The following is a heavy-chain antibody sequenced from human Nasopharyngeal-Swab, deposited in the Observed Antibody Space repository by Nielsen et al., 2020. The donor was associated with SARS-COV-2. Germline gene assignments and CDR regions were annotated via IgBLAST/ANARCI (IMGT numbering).Heavy chain of an antibody. CDR2: ISYDGCNK. CDR1: GFTFSSYG. J-gene: IGHJ6*02. D-gene: IGHD4-17*01. Sequence: GESLKISCAASGFTFSSYGMHWVRQAPGKGLEWVAVISYDGCNKYYADSMKGRFTISRDNSKNTLYLQMNSLRAEDTAVYYCAKERYGDYDYGMDVWGQGTTVTVSS. CDR3: AKERYGDYDYGMDV. V-gene: IGHV3-30*18.